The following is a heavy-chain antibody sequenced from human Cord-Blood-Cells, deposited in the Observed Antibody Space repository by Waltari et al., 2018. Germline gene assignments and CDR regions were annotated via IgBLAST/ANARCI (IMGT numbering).Heavy chain of an antibody. D-gene: IGHD7-27*01. CDR3: ARQVLGISGIGVAFDI. V-gene: IGHV4-39*01. CDR2: IYYSGST. CDR1: GGSISSSSYY. Sequence: QLQLQESGPGLVKPSETLSLTCTVSGGSISSSSYYWGWIRQPPGKGLEWIGSIYYSGSTYYTPSLKSRVTISGDTSKNQFSLKLSSVTAADTAVYYCARQVLGISGIGVAFDIWGQGTMVTVSS. J-gene: IGHJ3*02.